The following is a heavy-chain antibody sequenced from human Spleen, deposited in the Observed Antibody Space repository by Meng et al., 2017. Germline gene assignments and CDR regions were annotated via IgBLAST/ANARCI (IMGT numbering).Heavy chain of an antibody. CDR1: GGSIIGGAYY. CDR2: IYATGTT. Sequence: SETLSLSCTVSGGSIIGGAYYWSWIRQPAGKGLEWIGRIYATGTTEYNPSLKSRITISLDTSKNHFSLKMTSVTAADTALYYCARDQGRGSSFWRIDPFEIWGQGTMVTVSS. D-gene: IGHD6-13*01. J-gene: IGHJ3*02. V-gene: IGHV4-61*02. CDR3: ARDQGRGSSFWRIDPFEI.